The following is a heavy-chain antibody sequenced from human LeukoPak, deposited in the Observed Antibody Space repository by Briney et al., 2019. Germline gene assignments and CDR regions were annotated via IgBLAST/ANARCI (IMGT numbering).Heavy chain of an antibody. D-gene: IGHD1-26*01. CDR1: GFTFSSYS. Sequence: GGSLRLSCAASGFTFSSYSMNWVRQAPGKGLEWVSSISSSSSYIYYADSVKGRFTISRDNAKNSLYLQMNSLRAEDTAVYYCARHGAKWELQYWFDPWGQGTLVTVSS. V-gene: IGHV3-21*01. CDR2: ISSSSSYI. CDR3: ARHGAKWELQYWFDP. J-gene: IGHJ5*02.